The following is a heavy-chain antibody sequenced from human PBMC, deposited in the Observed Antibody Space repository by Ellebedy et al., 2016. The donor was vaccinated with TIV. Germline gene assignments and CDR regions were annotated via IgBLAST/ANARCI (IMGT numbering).Heavy chain of an antibody. Sequence: GESLKISCAASGFTFSNYVMSWVRQAPGKGLAWVSSISGGVGNTYYADSVKGRFTISRDNSKNTLYLQMNSLRAEDTAVYYCAKGCGGSCYWEAYWGQGTLVTVSS. CDR1: GFTFSNYV. V-gene: IGHV3-23*01. D-gene: IGHD2-15*01. CDR3: AKGCGGSCYWEAY. J-gene: IGHJ4*02. CDR2: ISGGVGNT.